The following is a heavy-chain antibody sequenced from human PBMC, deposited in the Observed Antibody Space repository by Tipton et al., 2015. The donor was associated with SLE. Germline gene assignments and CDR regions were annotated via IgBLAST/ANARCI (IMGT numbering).Heavy chain of an antibody. CDR3: ARDLISSAAYFDY. CDR1: KFTFSTYG. CDR2: IRSKPKSYTT. V-gene: IGHV3-72*01. D-gene: IGHD6-13*01. Sequence: SLRLSCAASKFTFSTYGMNWVRQAPGKGLEWVGRIRSKPKSYTTEYAASVKGRFTISRDDSKNSLYLQMNSLKTEDTAVYYCARDLISSAAYFDYWGQGTLVTVSS. J-gene: IGHJ4*02.